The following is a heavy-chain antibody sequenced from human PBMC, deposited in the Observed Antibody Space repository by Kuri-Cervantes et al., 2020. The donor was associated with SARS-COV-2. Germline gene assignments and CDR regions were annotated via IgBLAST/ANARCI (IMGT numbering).Heavy chain of an antibody. CDR1: GFTFSSYW. CDR2: IKQDGSEK. Sequence: GESLKISCAASGFTFSSYWMSWVRQAPGKGLEWVANIKQDGSEKYYVDSVKGRFTISRDNAKNSLYLQMNSLRAEDTAVYYCARDQSDSSGWYAEEDYYYYVDVWGKGTTVTVSS. D-gene: IGHD6-19*01. V-gene: IGHV3-7*01. CDR3: ARDQSDSSGWYAEEDYYYYVDV. J-gene: IGHJ6*03.